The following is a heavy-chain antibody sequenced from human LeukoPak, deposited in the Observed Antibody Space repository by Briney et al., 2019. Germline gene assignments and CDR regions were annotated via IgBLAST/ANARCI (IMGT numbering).Heavy chain of an antibody. D-gene: IGHD1-14*01. V-gene: IGHV4-59*01. CDR3: AREAQDFRTGNHRPGHYDYMDV. CDR1: GGSFSGYY. CDR2: IYYAGST. Sequence: PSETLSLTCAVYGGSFSGYYWAWIRQAPGKGLEWIGYIYYAGSTNYNPSLKSRVTMSVDMSRNQFSLRMTSVTAADTAVYYCAREAQDFRTGNHRPGHYDYMDVWGKGTAVTVSS. J-gene: IGHJ6*03.